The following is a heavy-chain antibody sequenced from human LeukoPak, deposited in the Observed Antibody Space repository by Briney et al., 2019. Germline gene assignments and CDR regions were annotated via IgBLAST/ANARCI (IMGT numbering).Heavy chain of an antibody. CDR3: ARDLSGYPY. CDR2: ISSSSSYI. Sequence: GGSLRLSCAASGFTFTTYSMNWVRQAPGKGLGWVSSISSSSSYIYYADSVKGRFTISRDNAKNSLYLQMNSLRAEDTAVYYCARDLSGYPYWGQGTLVTVSS. V-gene: IGHV3-21*01. J-gene: IGHJ4*02. CDR1: GFTFTTYS. D-gene: IGHD3-22*01.